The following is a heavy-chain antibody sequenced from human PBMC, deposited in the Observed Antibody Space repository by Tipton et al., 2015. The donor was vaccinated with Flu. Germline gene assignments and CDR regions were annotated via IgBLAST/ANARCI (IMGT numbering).Heavy chain of an antibody. CDR3: AREKDSRGSEYFQQ. J-gene: IGHJ1*01. CDR1: GGSISSRSYY. V-gene: IGHV4-39*07. CDR2: IYNSGSP. D-gene: IGHD6-19*01. Sequence: LRLSCTVSGGSISSRSYYWGWIRQPPGKGLEWIGNIYNSGSPYYNPSLKSRVTISIDTSKNQFSLRLSFVTAADTAVYYCAREKDSRGSEYFQQWGQGTLVTVSS.